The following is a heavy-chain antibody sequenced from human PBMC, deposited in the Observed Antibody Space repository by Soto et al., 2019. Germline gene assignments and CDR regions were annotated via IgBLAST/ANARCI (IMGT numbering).Heavy chain of an antibody. J-gene: IGHJ6*02. Sequence: SETLSLTXTVSGGSISRGEYYWSWIRQPPGKGLEWIGYIYYSGSTYYNPSLKSRVTISVDTSKNQFSLKLSSVTAADTAVYYCARNKYCSGNRCYSYYYGMDVWGQGTTVTVS. CDR2: IYYSGST. D-gene: IGHD2-15*01. V-gene: IGHV4-30-4*01. CDR1: GGSISRGEYY. CDR3: ARNKYCSGNRCYSYYYGMDV.